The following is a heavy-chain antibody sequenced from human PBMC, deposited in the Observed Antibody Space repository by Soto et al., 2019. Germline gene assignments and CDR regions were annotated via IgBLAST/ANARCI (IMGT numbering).Heavy chain of an antibody. CDR1: GGSISSYY. V-gene: IGHV4-4*07. Sequence: QVQLQESGPGLVKPSETLSLTCTVSGGSISSYYWSWIRQPAGKGLEWIGRIYTSGSTNYHPSLKSRVTMSVDTSKNQFSLKLSSVTAADTAVYYCAREDMITFGGVIVTDAFDIWGQGTMVTVSS. J-gene: IGHJ3*02. D-gene: IGHD3-16*02. CDR2: IYTSGST. CDR3: AREDMITFGGVIVTDAFDI.